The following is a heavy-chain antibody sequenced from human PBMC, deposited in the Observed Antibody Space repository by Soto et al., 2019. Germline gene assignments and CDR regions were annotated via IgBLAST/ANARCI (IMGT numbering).Heavy chain of an antibody. CDR2: IYWDDDK. J-gene: IGHJ4*02. CDR3: AHSPYTSSSYYFDY. CDR1: GFSLSTSGVG. Sequence: QITLKESGPTLVKRTKTHTLTCTFTGFSLSTSGVGVGWIRQPPGKALEWLALIYWDDDKRDSPSLKSRLTITKDTSKNQVVLTMTNMDPVDTATYYCAHSPYTSSSYYFDYWGQGTLVTVSS. V-gene: IGHV2-5*02. D-gene: IGHD6-6*01.